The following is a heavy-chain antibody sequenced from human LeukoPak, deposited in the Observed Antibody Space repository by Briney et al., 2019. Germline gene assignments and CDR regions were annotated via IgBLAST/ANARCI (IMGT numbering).Heavy chain of an antibody. CDR3: ARIGYYDFWSGTARGGFDY. CDR2: IIPILGIA. V-gene: IGHV1-69*04. D-gene: IGHD3-3*01. Sequence: GASVKVSCKASGGTFSSYAISWVRQAPGQGLEWMGRIIPILGIANYAQKFQGRVTITADKSTSTAYMELSSLRSEDTAVYYCARIGYYDFWSGTARGGFDYWGQGTLVTVSS. CDR1: GGTFSSYA. J-gene: IGHJ4*02.